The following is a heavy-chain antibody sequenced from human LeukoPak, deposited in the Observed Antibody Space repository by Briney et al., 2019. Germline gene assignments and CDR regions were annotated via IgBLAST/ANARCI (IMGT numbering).Heavy chain of an antibody. CDR1: GGTFSSYA. CDR3: TRPPTLKGAFDI. J-gene: IGHJ3*02. CDR2: IISIFGTA. D-gene: IGHD4-11*01. V-gene: IGHV1-69*13. Sequence: GASVKVSCKASGGTFSSYAISWVRQAPGQGLEWMGGIISIFGTANYAQKFQGRVTITADESTSTAYMELSSLRSEDTAVYYCTRPPTLKGAFDIWGQGTMVTVSS.